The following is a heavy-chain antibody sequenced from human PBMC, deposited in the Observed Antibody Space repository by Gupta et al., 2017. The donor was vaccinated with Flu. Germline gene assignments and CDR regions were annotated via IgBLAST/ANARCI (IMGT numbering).Heavy chain of an antibody. J-gene: IGHJ3*01. CDR3: AIMAPQGAFEV. Sequence: QVQLQESGPGLVKPSQTLSLTCAVSGGSVLIGGFYWSWIRHVPGKGLEGVGYIYHRGDSSSNPSLRSRVAISADTTKNQFSLKMNSVTAADTAVYVCAIMAPQGAFEVWGQGTAVTISS. D-gene: IGHD5-12*01. CDR2: IYHRGDS. CDR1: GGSVLIGGFY. V-gene: IGHV4-31*11.